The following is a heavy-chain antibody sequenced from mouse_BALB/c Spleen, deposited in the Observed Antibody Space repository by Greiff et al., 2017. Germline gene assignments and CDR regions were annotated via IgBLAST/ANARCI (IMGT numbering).Heavy chain of an antibody. J-gene: IGHJ2*01. CDR2: INPSTGYT. CDR1: GYTFTSYW. D-gene: IGHD2-5*01. V-gene: IGHV1-7*01. CDR3: ARGRTYSRGDY. Sequence: VKLQESGAELAKPGASVKMSCKASGYTFTSYWMHWVKQRPGQGLEWIGYINPSTGYTEYNQKFKDKATLTADKSSSTAYMQLSSLTSEDSAVYYCARGRTYSRGDYWGQGTTLTVSS.